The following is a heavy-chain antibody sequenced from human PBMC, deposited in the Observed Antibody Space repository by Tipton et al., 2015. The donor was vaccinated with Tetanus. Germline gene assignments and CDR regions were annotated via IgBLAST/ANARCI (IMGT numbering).Heavy chain of an antibody. V-gene: IGHV4-30-4*01. D-gene: IGHD3-9*01. CDR2: IYYSGST. CDR3: ARSGYYSRAYYHYRMDV. J-gene: IGHJ6*02. Sequence: TLSLTCTVSGDSLSNGDYYWSWIRQPPGKGLESIGYIYYSGSTYYNPSLKSRVTISVDTSENQFSLNLSSVTAADTAVYYCARSGYYSRAYYHYRMDVWGQGTTVSVSS. CDR1: GDSLSNGDYY.